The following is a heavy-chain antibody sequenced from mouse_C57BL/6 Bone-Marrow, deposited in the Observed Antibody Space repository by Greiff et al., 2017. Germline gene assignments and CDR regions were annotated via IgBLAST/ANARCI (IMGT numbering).Heavy chain of an antibody. CDR3: ARGVWEAWFAY. J-gene: IGHJ3*01. CDR2: ISYDGSN. Sequence: EVHLVESGPGLVKPSQSLSLTCSVTGYSITSGYYWNWIRQFPGNKLEWMGYISYDGSNNYNPSLKNRISITRDTSKNQFFLKLNSVTTEDTATYYWARGVWEAWFAYWGQGTLVTVSA. V-gene: IGHV3-6*01. D-gene: IGHD4-1*01. CDR1: GYSITSGYY.